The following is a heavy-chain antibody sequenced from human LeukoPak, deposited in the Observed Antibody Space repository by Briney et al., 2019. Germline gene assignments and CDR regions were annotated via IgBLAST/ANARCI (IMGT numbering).Heavy chain of an antibody. CDR1: GYTFTKYG. CDR3: ARTSVAAARNWDDARDI. J-gene: IGHJ3*02. CDR2: INTYNGDT. D-gene: IGHD6-25*01. Sequence: ASVKVSCKASGYTFTKYGISWVRQAPGQGLELMGWINTYNGDTSYVQRFQGRLTMTTDTSTSTAYMEMGSLSSDDTAMYYCARTSVAAARNWDDARDIWGQRTMVIVSS. V-gene: IGHV1-18*01.